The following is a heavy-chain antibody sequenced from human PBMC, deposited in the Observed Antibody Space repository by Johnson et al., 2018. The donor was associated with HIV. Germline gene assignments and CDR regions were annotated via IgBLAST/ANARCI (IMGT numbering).Heavy chain of an antibody. CDR3: ARDGRFYDILTDYYSNAFDF. Sequence: VQLVESGGGVVQPGRSLRLSCAASGFTFSSYGMHWVRQDPGKGLEWVAVISYDGSNKYYADSVKGRFTISRDNSKNTLYLQMNSLRAEDTAVYYCARDGRFYDILTDYYSNAFDFWGRGTLVTVS. V-gene: IGHV3-30*03. D-gene: IGHD3-9*01. CDR1: GFTFSSYG. CDR2: ISYDGSNK. J-gene: IGHJ3*01.